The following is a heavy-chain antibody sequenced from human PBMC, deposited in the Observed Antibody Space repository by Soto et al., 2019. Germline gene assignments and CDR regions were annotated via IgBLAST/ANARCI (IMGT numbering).Heavy chain of an antibody. CDR1: GFSLSTSGVG. CDR2: IYWDDDK. CDR3: AHTTSKFGY. V-gene: IGHV2-5*02. J-gene: IGHJ4*02. Sequence: QITLKESGPTLVKPTQTLTLTCTFSGFSLSTSGVGVGWIRQPPGKALEWLALIYWDDDKRYSPSLKSRLTMTKDTSKSQVVLTMTNMHPVDTAAYYCAHTTSKFGYSCQGTLVTVSS.